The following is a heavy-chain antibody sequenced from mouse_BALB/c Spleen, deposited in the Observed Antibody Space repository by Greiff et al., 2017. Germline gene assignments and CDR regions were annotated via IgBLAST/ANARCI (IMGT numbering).Heavy chain of an antibody. J-gene: IGHJ4*01. D-gene: IGHD2-14*01. CDR1: GFTFTDYY. V-gene: IGHV7-3*02. CDR3: ARDKGVRGRYAMDY. CDR2: IRNKANGYTT. Sequence: EVQLVESGGGLVQPGGSLRLSCATSGFTFTDYYMRWVRQPPGKALEWLGFIRNKANGYTTEYSSSVKGRFTISRDNSQNILYLQMNTLRAEDSATYYCARDKGVRGRYAMDYWGQGTTGTVSS.